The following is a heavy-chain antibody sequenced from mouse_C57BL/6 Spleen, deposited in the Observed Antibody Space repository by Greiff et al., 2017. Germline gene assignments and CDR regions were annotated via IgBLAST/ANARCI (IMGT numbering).Heavy chain of an antibody. CDR3: ARRDYYGSSYYYAMDY. D-gene: IGHD1-1*01. V-gene: IGHV1-22*01. J-gene: IGHJ4*01. CDR1: GYTFTDYN. CDR2: INPNNGGT. Sequence: VQLQQSGPELVKPGASVKMSCKASGYTFTDYNMHWVKQSHGKSLEWIGYINPNNGGTSYNQKFKGKATLTVNKSSSTAYMELRSLTSEDSAVYYCARRDYYGSSYYYAMDYWGQGTSVTVSS.